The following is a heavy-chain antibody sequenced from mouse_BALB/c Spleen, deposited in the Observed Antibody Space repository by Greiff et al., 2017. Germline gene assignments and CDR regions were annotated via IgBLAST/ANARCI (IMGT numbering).Heavy chain of an antibody. V-gene: IGHV2-9*02. D-gene: IGHD2-3*01. CDR3: ARDRRWPDAMDY. CDR2: IWAGGST. Sequence: VQGVESGPGLVAPSQSLSITCTVSGFSLTSYGVHWVRQPPGKGLEWLGVIWAGGSTNYNSALMSRLSISKDNSKSQVFLKMNSLQTDDTAMYYCARDRRWPDAMDYWGQGTSVTVSS. J-gene: IGHJ4*01. CDR1: GFSLTSYG.